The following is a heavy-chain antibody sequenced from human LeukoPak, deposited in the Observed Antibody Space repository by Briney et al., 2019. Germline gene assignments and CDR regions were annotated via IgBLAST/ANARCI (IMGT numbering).Heavy chain of an antibody. J-gene: IGHJ2*01. CDR1: GFTFSSYG. Sequence: PGGSLRLSCAASGFTFSSYGIHWVRQAPGKGLEWVAFIRYDGNNKYYADSVKGRFTISRDNSKNTLYLQMNSLRAEDTAVYYCAKDTASSWWYFDLWGRGTLVTVSS. CDR3: AKDTASSWWYFDL. CDR2: IRYDGNNK. V-gene: IGHV3-30*02. D-gene: IGHD5-18*01.